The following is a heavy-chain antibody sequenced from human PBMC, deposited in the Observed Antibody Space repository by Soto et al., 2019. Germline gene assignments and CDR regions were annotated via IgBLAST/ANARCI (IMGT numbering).Heavy chain of an antibody. CDR3: AKRPASLLYFDY. CDR1: GFPFCNYA. D-gene: IGHD3-10*01. Sequence: GSPRPPCSAPGFPFCNYAMGLGRQTPGEGVEGGSTISGYGGNTYCADSVKGRFTISRDNSKNTLYLQMNSLRAEDTAIYYCAKRPASLLYFDYWGHGTLVTVSS. CDR2: ISGYGGNT. J-gene: IGHJ4*01. V-gene: IGHV3-23*01.